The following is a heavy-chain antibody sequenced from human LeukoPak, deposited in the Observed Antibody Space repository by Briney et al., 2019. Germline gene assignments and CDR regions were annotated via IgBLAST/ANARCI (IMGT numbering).Heavy chain of an antibody. CDR3: ARRKYSSSWYFDY. CDR2: IYYSGST. D-gene: IGHD6-13*01. J-gene: IGHJ4*02. V-gene: IGHV4-39*01. CDR1: GGSISSSSYY. Sequence: SETLSLTCTVSGGSISSSSYYWGWIRQPPGKGLEWIGSIYYSGSTYYNLSLKSRVTISVDTSKNQFSLKLSSVTAADTAVYYCARRKYSSSWYFDYWGQGTLVTVSS.